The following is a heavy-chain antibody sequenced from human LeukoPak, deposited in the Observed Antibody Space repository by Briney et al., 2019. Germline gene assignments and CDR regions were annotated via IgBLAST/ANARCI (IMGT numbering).Heavy chain of an antibody. D-gene: IGHD3-22*01. CDR2: MNPNSGNP. V-gene: IGHV1-8*02. CDR1: GCTFTSYD. Sequence: ASVKLSCKSSGCTFTSYDINWVRQATGQGLEWMGWMNPNSGNPGYAQKFQGRVTITRNTSISTAYMELSSLRSEDTAVYYCARRSDDYDSSAYYHWGQGTLVTVSS. CDR3: ARRSDDYDSSAYYH. J-gene: IGHJ4*02.